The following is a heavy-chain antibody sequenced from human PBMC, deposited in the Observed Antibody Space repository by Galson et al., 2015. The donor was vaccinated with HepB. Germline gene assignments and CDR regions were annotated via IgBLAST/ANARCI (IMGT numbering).Heavy chain of an antibody. V-gene: IGHV4-59*08. CDR1: GGSISSYY. J-gene: IGHJ3*02. D-gene: IGHD3-22*01. Sequence: SETLSLTCTVSGGSISSYYWSWIRQPPGKGLEWIGYIYYSGSTNYNPSLKSRVTISVDTSKNQFSLKLSSVTAADTAVYYCARSGFASKDYYDSSGYYPGSAFDIWGQGTMVTVSS. CDR3: ARSGFASKDYYDSSGYYPGSAFDI. CDR2: IYYSGST.